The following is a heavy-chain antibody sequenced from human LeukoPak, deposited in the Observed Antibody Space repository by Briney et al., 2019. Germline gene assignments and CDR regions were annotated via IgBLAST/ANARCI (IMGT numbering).Heavy chain of an antibody. D-gene: IGHD3-22*01. CDR3: ARENYYDNGGYFGYYFDY. J-gene: IGHJ4*02. Sequence: SETLSLTCTVSGGSISSGGYYWSWIRQHPGKGLEWIGYIYYSGSTYYNPSLKSRVTISVDTSKNQFSLKLSSVTAADTAVYYCARENYYDNGGYFGYYFDYWGQGTLVTVSS. CDR2: IYYSGST. V-gene: IGHV4-31*03. CDR1: GGSISSGGYY.